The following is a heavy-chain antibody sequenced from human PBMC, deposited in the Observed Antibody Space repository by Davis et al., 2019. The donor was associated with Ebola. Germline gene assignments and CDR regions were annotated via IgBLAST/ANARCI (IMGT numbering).Heavy chain of an antibody. J-gene: IGHJ4*02. CDR2: ISSSISYI. Sequence: PGGSLRLSCAASGFTFSSYSMNWVRQAPGKGLEWVSSISSSISYIYYADSVKGRFTISRDNAKNSLYLQMNSLRAEDTAVYYCARESLWGSGSSRTDSGWGQGTLVTVSS. V-gene: IGHV3-21*01. D-gene: IGHD3-10*01. CDR1: GFTFSSYS. CDR3: ARESLWGSGSSRTDSG.